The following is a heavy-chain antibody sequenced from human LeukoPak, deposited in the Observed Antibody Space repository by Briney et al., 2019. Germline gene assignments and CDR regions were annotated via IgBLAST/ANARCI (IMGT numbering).Heavy chain of an antibody. CDR1: GFTFSSYW. Sequence: PGGSLRLSCAASGFTFSSYWMSWVRQAPGKGLEWVANIKQDGSEKYYVDSVKGRFTISRDNAKNSLYLQMNSLRAEDTAVYYCAKGDLYGDWSYWGQGTLVTVSS. J-gene: IGHJ4*02. CDR3: AKGDLYGDWSY. CDR2: IKQDGSEK. D-gene: IGHD4-17*01. V-gene: IGHV3-7*03.